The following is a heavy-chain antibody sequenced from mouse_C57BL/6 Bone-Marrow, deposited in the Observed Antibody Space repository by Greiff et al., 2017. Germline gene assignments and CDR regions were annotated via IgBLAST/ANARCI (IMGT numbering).Heavy chain of an antibody. V-gene: IGHV5-6*01. Sequence: EVMLVESGGDLVKPGGSLKLSCAASGFTFSSYGMSWVRQTPDKRLEWVATISSGGSYTYYPDSVKGRFTISRDNAKNTLYLQMSSLKSEDTAMYYCARHRGCGSSFAYWGQGTLVTVSA. CDR1: GFTFSSYG. CDR2: ISSGGSYT. D-gene: IGHD1-1*01. CDR3: ARHRGCGSSFAY. J-gene: IGHJ3*01.